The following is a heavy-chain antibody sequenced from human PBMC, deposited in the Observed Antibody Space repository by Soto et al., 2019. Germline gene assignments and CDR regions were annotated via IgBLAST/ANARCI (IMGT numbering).Heavy chain of an antibody. CDR3: ARVLDYYVWGSLDY. CDR1: GYTFTSYA. V-gene: IGHV1-3*01. J-gene: IGHJ4*02. CDR2: INAGNGNT. Sequence: ASVTVSCKASGYTFTSYAMHWVRQAPGQRLEWMGWINAGNGNTKYSQKFQGRVTITRDTSASTAYMELSSLRSEDTAVYYCARVLDYYVWGSLDYCGQGTMGTVSA. D-gene: IGHD3-16*01.